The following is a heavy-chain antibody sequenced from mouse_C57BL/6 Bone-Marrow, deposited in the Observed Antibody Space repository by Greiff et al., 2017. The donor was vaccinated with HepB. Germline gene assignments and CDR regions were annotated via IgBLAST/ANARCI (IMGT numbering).Heavy chain of an antibody. CDR1: YTFSSRVH. J-gene: IGHJ2*01. Sequence: QVQLQQPGPELVRPWASVKISCQAFYTFSSRVHLAFRDTNSWLQRVKQRLGQGLEWIGTIYPRNGNTSNNQKFKSKATSTADKSASTAYMQHSNLTTEDSAVYYCAYGSGGRGFDYWGQGTTLTVSS. V-gene: IGHV1-87*01. CDR2: GQGLEWIG. D-gene: IGHD2-2*01. CDR3: TEDSAVYYCAYGSGGRGFDY.